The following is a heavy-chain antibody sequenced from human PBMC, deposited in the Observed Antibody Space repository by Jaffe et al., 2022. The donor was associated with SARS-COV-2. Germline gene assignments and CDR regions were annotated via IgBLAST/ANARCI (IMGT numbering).Heavy chain of an antibody. D-gene: IGHD6-6*01. CDR3: AKDKRYSSSSPPRYGMDV. Sequence: EVQLLESGGGLVQPGGSLRLSCAASGFTFSSYAMSWVRQAPGKGLEWVSAISGSGGSTYYADSVKGRFTISRDNSKNTLYLQMNSLRAEDTAVYYCAKDKRYSSSSPPRYGMDVWGQGTTVTVSS. J-gene: IGHJ6*02. V-gene: IGHV3-23*01. CDR1: GFTFSSYA. CDR2: ISGSGGST.